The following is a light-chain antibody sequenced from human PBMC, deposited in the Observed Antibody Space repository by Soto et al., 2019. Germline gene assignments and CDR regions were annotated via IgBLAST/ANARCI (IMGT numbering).Light chain of an antibody. J-gene: IGLJ3*02. Sequence: QSALTQPRSLSASPGQSVTISCTGTKSDIGDYDSVSWYQHHPGKTPKLMIFGVNQRPSGVPDRFSGSKSDNTASLTISGLQPADEADYYCCSYAATSSLVFGGGTKVTVL. CDR2: GVN. V-gene: IGLV2-11*01. CDR3: CSYAATSSLV. CDR1: KSDIGDYDS.